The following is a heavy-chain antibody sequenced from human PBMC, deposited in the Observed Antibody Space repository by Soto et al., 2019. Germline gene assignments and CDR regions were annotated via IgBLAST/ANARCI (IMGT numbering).Heavy chain of an antibody. CDR1: GYTFTSYG. CDR3: GGVPRIAGAGGWFDP. J-gene: IGHJ5*02. D-gene: IGHD1-26*01. Sequence: QVQLVQSGAEVKKPGASVKVSCKASGYTFTSYGISWVRQAPGQGLEWMGWISAYNGNTNYAQKLQGRVTMTTDTSTSTAYMELRSGRSDDAAVYYCGGVPRIAGAGGWFDPWGQGTLVTVSS. V-gene: IGHV1-18*01. CDR2: ISAYNGNT.